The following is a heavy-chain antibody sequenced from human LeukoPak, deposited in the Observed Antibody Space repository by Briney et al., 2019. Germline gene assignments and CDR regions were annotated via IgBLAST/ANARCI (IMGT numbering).Heavy chain of an antibody. CDR1: GDSVTSGGYY. CDR3: ARSGLYYPGSGSFDY. CDR2: IYYTGST. Sequence: SETLSLTCTVSGDSVTSGGYYWSWIRQHPVKGLEWIGYIYYTGSTNYNPSLKSRINISADTSKNQFSLKLKSVTAADTAIYYCARSGLYYPGSGSFDYWGQGALVTVSS. V-gene: IGHV4-31*03. D-gene: IGHD3-10*01. J-gene: IGHJ4*02.